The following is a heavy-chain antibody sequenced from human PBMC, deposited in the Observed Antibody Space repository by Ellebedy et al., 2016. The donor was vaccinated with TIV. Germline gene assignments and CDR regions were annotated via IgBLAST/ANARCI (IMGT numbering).Heavy chain of an antibody. Sequence: SETLSLTXAIYGGSFSSYLWSWIRQPPGRGLEWIGDINHSGSTNYSPSLRSRVTISVDTSKNQFSLKLTSVTAADTAVYYCAGGRADAWELLAYWGQGTLATVSS. D-gene: IGHD1-26*01. CDR3: AGGRADAWELLAY. CDR2: INHSGST. CDR1: GGSFSSYL. J-gene: IGHJ4*02. V-gene: IGHV4-34*01.